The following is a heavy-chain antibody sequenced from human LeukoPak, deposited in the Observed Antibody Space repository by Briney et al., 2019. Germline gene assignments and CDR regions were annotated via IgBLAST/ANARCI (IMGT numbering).Heavy chain of an antibody. CDR2: IYYSGST. J-gene: IGHJ3*02. CDR1: GGSISSSSYY. CDR3: ARDRLCSGGSCYPRDAFDI. V-gene: IGHV4-39*07. D-gene: IGHD2-15*01. Sequence: TSETLSLTCTVSGGSISSSSYYWGWIRQPPGKGLEWIGSIYYSGSTYYNPSLKSRVTISVDRSKNQFSLKLSSVTAADTAVYYCARDRLCSGGSCYPRDAFDIWGQGTMVTVSS.